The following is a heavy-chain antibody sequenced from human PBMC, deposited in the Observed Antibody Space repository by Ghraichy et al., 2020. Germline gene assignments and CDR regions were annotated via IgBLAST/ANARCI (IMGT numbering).Heavy chain of an antibody. V-gene: IGHV1-24*01. Sequence: ASVKVSCKVSGYTLTELSMHWVRQAPGKGLEWMGGFDPEDGETIYAQKFQGRVTMTEDTSTDTAYMELSSLRSEDTAVYYCATGLPAAMGRYYYYGMDVWGQGTTVTVSS. J-gene: IGHJ6*02. D-gene: IGHD2-2*01. CDR3: ATGLPAAMGRYYYYGMDV. CDR1: GYTLTELS. CDR2: FDPEDGET.